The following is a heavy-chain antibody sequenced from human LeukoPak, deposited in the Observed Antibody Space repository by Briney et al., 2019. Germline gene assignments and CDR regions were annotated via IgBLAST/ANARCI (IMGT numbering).Heavy chain of an antibody. V-gene: IGHV4-61*02. J-gene: IGHJ5*02. CDR3: ARVLMAAAAWNNWFDP. CDR2: IYTSGST. D-gene: IGHD6-13*01. Sequence: SETLSLTCTVSGGSISSGSYYWSWIRQPAGTGLEWIGRIYTSGSTNYNPSLKSRVTISVGTSKNQFSLKLSSVTAADTAVYYCARVLMAAAAWNNWFDPWGQGTLVTVSS. CDR1: GGSISSGSYY.